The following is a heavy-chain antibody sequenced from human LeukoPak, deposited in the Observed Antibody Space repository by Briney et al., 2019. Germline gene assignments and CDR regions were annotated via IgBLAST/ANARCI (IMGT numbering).Heavy chain of an antibody. Sequence: GGPLRLSCAASGFTFSSYAMSWVRQAPGKGLEWVSAISGSGGSTYYADSVKGRFTISRDNSKNTLYLQMNSLRAEDTAVYYCAKTAEYYYDSSGYSAYFDYWGQGTLVTVSS. V-gene: IGHV3-23*01. D-gene: IGHD3-22*01. CDR3: AKTAEYYYDSSGYSAYFDY. CDR2: ISGSGGST. CDR1: GFTFSSYA. J-gene: IGHJ4*02.